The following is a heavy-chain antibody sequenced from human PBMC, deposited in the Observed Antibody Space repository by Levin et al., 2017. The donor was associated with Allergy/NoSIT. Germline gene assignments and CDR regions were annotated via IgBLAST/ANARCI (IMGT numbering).Heavy chain of an antibody. CDR1: GFTFSSYA. V-gene: IGHV3-23*01. D-gene: IGHD2-2*01. J-gene: IGHJ4*02. CDR2: ISGSGGST. Sequence: GASVKVSCAASGFTFSSYAMSWVRQAPGKGLEWVSAISGSGGSTYYADSVKGRFTISRDNSKNTLYLQMNSLRAEDTAVYYCAKDPEQDIVVVPAAMGGLFDYWGQGTLVTVSS. CDR3: AKDPEQDIVVVPAAMGGLFDY.